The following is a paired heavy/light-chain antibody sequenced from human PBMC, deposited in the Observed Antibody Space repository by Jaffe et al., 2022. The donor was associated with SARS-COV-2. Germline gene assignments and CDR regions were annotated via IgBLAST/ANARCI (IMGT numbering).Light chain of an antibody. CDR3: QQYYNVPWT. V-gene: IGKV4-1*01. J-gene: IGKJ1*01. CDR1: RIVLNSSNNKNY. Sequence: DIVMTQSPDSLAVSLGERATINCKSSRIVLNSSNNKNYLGWYQQKPGQPPKLLIYWASTRESGVPDRFSGSGSGTDFTLTISSLQAEDVAVYYCQQYYNVPWTFGQGTKVEIK. CDR2: WAS.
Heavy chain of an antibody. CDR3: AKRALADWYFDL. V-gene: IGHV3-23*01. D-gene: IGHD3-16*01. Sequence: EVQVLESGGGLVQPGGSLRLSCAASGFTFSNYAMNWVRQAPGKGLEWVSSISFSGGATYYADSVKGRFTISRDDSQNTLYLQMNSLRADDTAVYYCAKRALADWYFDLWGRGTLVTVSS. J-gene: IGHJ2*01. CDR2: ISFSGGAT. CDR1: GFTFSNYA.